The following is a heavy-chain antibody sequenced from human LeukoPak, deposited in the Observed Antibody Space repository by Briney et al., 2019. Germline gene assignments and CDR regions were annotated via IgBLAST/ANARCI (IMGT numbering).Heavy chain of an antibody. V-gene: IGHV1-69*05. J-gene: IGHJ6*03. CDR1: GGTFSSYA. CDR2: IIPIFGTA. Sequence: WASVKVSCKASGGTFSSYAISWVRQAPGQGLEWMGGIIPIFGTANYAQKFQGRVTITTDESTSTAYMELSSLRSEDTAVYYCARAQQRLVGFDYYYYMDVWGKGTTVTVSS. CDR3: ARAQQRLVGFDYYYYMDV. D-gene: IGHD6-13*01.